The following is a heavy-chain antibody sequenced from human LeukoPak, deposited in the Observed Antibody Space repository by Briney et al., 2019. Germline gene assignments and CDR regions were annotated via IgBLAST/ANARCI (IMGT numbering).Heavy chain of an antibody. V-gene: IGHV4-4*07. CDR1: GGSISNYY. CDR3: ARGIPTITQDSFDV. CDR2: IHSSGST. Sequence: PSETLSLTCTVSGGSISNYYWSWIRQSAGKGLEWIGRIHSSGSTNFNPSLRSRVTMSADTSKHQFSLWLTSVTAADTALYYCARGIPTITQDSFDVWGLGTMVTVSS. J-gene: IGHJ3*01. D-gene: IGHD1-14*01.